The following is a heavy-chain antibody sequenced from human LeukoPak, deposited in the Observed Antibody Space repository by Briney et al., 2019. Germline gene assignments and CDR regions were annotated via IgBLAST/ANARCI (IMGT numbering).Heavy chain of an antibody. Sequence: ASVKVSCKTSGYTFINYGINWVRQAPGQGLEWIGWISPYNGNSNYAQNLRGRVTMTTDTSSSTAYMELRSLSSDDTAVYYCARGDGTTGTTQDVAFDYWGQGTQVTVSS. CDR3: ARGDGTTGTTQDVAFDY. CDR2: ISPYNGNS. CDR1: GYTFINYG. D-gene: IGHD1-1*01. J-gene: IGHJ4*02. V-gene: IGHV1-18*01.